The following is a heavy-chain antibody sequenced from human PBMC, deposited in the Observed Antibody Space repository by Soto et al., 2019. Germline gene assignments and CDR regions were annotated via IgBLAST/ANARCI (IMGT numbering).Heavy chain of an antibody. J-gene: IGHJ6*02. V-gene: IGHV4-30-2*01. CDR3: ARDRYGSGSYPYYSYYGMDV. D-gene: IGHD3-10*01. CDR2: MYHSGST. Sequence: TLSLTCAVSGGSISSGGYSWSWIRQPPGKGLEWIGYMYHSGSTYYNPSLKSRVTISVDTSKNQFSLKLSSVTAADTAVYYCARDRYGSGSYPYYSYYGMDVWGQGNTVTVSS. CDR1: GGSISSGGYS.